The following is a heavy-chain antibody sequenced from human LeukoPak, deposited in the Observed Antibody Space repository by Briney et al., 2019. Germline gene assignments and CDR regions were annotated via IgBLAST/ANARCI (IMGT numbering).Heavy chain of an antibody. CDR3: AKPYYYDSSGHYYFDY. Sequence: GGSLRLSCAASGFTLSDYWMSWVRQAPGKGLEWVSAISGSGGSTYYADSVKGRFTISRDNSKNTLYLQMNSLRAEDTAVYYCAKPYYYDSSGHYYFDYWGQGTLVTVSS. J-gene: IGHJ4*02. CDR2: ISGSGGST. D-gene: IGHD3-22*01. CDR1: GFTLSDYW. V-gene: IGHV3-23*01.